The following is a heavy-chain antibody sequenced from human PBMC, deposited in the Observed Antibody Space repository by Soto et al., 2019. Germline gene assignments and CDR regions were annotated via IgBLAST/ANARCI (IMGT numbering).Heavy chain of an antibody. CDR3: ARVGPGYSGYDYNWYFDL. CDR2: IIPILGIA. J-gene: IGHJ2*01. Sequence: ASVKVSCKASGGTFSSYTISWVRQAPGQGLEWMGRIIPILGIANYAQKFQGRVTITADKSTSTAYMELSSLRSEDTAVYYCARVGPGYSGYDYNWYFDLWGRGTLVTVSS. V-gene: IGHV1-69*02. D-gene: IGHD5-12*01. CDR1: GGTFSSYT.